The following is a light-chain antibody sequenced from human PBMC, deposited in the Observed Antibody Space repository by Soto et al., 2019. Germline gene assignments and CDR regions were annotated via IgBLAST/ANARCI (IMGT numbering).Light chain of an antibody. CDR2: ETS. V-gene: IGKV3-20*01. CDR1: QSVSSGY. CDR3: PQYSSSPPVT. J-gene: IGKJ3*01. Sequence: EIVLTQSPGTLSLSPGARATLSCRASQSVSSGYFAWYQQKPGQPPRVLIYETSSRATGIPDRFSGSRSGTAFTLTISSLEPEDFFVYYCPQYSSSPPVTFGPGTRVDIK.